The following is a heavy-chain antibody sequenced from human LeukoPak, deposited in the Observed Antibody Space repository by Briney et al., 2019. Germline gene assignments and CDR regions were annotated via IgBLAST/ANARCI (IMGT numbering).Heavy chain of an antibody. CDR3: ARHLVEGYTRKWFDL. V-gene: IGHV3-7*01. Sequence: GGSLRLSCVGSGFTFSSYWMSWVRQAPGKGLEWVANIKEYGSEKYYVDSAKGRFTASRDDAKNSLYLQMTSLRAEDTAVYYCARHLVEGYTRKWFDLWGQGTLVTVSS. D-gene: IGHD5-12*01. CDR1: GFTFSSYW. J-gene: IGHJ5*02. CDR2: IKEYGSEK.